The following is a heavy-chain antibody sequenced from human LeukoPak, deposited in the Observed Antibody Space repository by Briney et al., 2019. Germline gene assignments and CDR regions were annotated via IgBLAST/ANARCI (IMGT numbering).Heavy chain of an antibody. J-gene: IGHJ4*02. CDR2: ITGGNDGT. Sequence: QTGGSLRLSCAASGFTFSNYAMSWVRQAPGKGLEWVSTITGGNDGTYYADSVKGRFTISRDNSKNTLWLQMNSLRPEDTAIYYCAKDQEGLAEWYQLLFGGQGTLVTVSS. D-gene: IGHD2-2*01. CDR1: GFTFSNYA. CDR3: AKDQEGLAEWYQLLF. V-gene: IGHV3-23*01.